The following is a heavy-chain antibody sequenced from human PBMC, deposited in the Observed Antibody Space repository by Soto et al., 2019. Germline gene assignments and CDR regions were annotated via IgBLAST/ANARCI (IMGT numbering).Heavy chain of an antibody. J-gene: IGHJ6*02. D-gene: IGHD3-3*01. CDR3: ASFWSDYYYGMDV. Sequence: PSETLSLTCTVSGGSVSSGSYYWSWIRQPPGKGLEWIGYIYYSGSTNYNPSLKSRVTISVDTSKNQFSLKLSSVTAADTAVYYCASFWSDYYYGMDVWGQGTRVTVSS. CDR2: IYYSGST. V-gene: IGHV4-61*01. CDR1: GGSVSSGSYY.